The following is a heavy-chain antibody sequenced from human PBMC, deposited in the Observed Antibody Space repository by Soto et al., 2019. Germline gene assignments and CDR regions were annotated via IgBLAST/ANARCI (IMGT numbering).Heavy chain of an antibody. CDR1: GFTVSSNY. CDR2: IYSGGST. CDR3: ARDVPGGRTNSGSYAFDS. Sequence: GGSLRLSCAASGFTVSSNYMSWVRQAPGKGLEWVSVIYSGGSTYYADSVKGRFTISRDNSKNTLYLQMNSLRAEDTAVYYCARDVPGGRTNSGSYAFDSWGQGTMVTVSS. D-gene: IGHD1-26*01. V-gene: IGHV3-53*01. J-gene: IGHJ3*02.